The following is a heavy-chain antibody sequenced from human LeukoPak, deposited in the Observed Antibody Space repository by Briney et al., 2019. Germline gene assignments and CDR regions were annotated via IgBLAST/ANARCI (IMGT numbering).Heavy chain of an antibody. CDR3: TRLTIEPGWDKQGGNWFDP. V-gene: IGHV3-23*01. CDR1: GFTFINYA. J-gene: IGHJ5*02. D-gene: IGHD1-26*01. CDR2: ISNSGGDT. Sequence: GGSLRLSFAATGFTFINYAMSWVRQAPGRGLEWVLGISNSGGDTQYAVTVKGRFTISRYNSKNTAYMQMNSLKTEDTAVYYCTRLTIEPGWDKQGGNWFDPWGQGTLVTVSS.